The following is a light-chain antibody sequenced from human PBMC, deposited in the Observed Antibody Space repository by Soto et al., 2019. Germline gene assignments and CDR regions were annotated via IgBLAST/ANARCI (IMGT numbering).Light chain of an antibody. V-gene: IGKV3-20*01. J-gene: IGKJ3*01. CDR1: QSVSSSY. CDR3: QQYGRSPFT. CDR2: GAS. Sequence: EIVLTQSPGTLSLSPGERATLSCRASQSVSSSYLAGYQQKPGQAPRLLIYGASSRATGIPGRVSGSGSGTDFTLTISRLEPEDFAVYYCQQYGRSPFTFGPGTKVDIK.